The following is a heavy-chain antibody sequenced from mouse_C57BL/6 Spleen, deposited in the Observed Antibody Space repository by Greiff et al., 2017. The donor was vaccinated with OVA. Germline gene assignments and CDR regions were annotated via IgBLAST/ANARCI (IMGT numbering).Heavy chain of an antibody. V-gene: IGHV1-50*01. D-gene: IGHD1-1*01. CDR3: ARKYCGSSPPDY. CDR2: IDPSDSYT. CDR1: GYTFTSYW. J-gene: IGHJ2*01. Sequence: QVQLQQPGAELVKPGASVKLSCKASGYTFTSYWMQWVKQRPGQGLEWIGEIDPSDSYTNYNQKFKGKATLTVDTSSSTAYMQLSSLTSEDSAVYYCARKYCGSSPPDYWGQGTTLTVSS.